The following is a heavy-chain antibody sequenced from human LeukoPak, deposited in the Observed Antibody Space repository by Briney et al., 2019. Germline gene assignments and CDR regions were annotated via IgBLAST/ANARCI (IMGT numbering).Heavy chain of an antibody. J-gene: IGHJ4*02. CDR2: ISSSSSTI. D-gene: IGHD5-12*01. CDR1: GFTFSSYS. Sequence: GGSLRLSCAASGFTFSSYSMNWVRQAPGKGLEWVSYISSSSSTIYYADSVKGRFTISRDNAKNSLYLQMNSLRAEDTAVYYCAKAQWLRCFDYWGQGTLVTVSS. CDR3: AKAQWLRCFDY. V-gene: IGHV3-48*01.